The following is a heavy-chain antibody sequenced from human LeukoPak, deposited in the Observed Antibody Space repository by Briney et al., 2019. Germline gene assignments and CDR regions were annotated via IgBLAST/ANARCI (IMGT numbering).Heavy chain of an antibody. CDR1: GFTFSSYG. J-gene: IGHJ5*02. CDR3: AKGDYGDYVGWFDP. V-gene: IGHV3-23*01. D-gene: IGHD4-17*01. Sequence: GGSLRLSCAASGFTFSSYGMSWVRQAPGKGLEWVSAISGSGGSTYYADSVKGRFTISRDNSKNTLYLQMNSLRAEDTAVYYCAKGDYGDYVGWFDPWGQGTLVTVSS. CDR2: ISGSGGST.